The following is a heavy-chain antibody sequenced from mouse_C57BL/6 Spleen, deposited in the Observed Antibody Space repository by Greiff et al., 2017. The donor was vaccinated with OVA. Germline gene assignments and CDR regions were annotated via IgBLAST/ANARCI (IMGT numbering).Heavy chain of an antibody. CDR3: ARDLTSDY. CDR2: IDPSDSYT. D-gene: IGHD4-1*01. V-gene: IGHV1-50*01. Sequence: QVQLQQSGAELVKPGASVKLSCKASGYTFTSYWMQWVKQRPGQGLEWIGEIDPSDSYTNYNQKFKGKAALTVDTSSSTAYMQLSSLTSEDSAVYYCARDLTSDYWGQGTTLTVSS. J-gene: IGHJ2*01. CDR1: GYTFTSYW.